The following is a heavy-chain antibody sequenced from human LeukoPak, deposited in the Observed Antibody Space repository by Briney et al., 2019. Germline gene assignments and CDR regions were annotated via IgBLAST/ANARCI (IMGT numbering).Heavy chain of an antibody. V-gene: IGHV4-30-4*01. Sequence: PSETLSLTCTVSGASIRSGDYYWSWIRQPPGTGLEWIGYIYDSGSTYYNPSLKSRITISVDTSENRFSLKLSSVTATDTAVYYCARDCSGGSCYGVFDIWGQGTMVTVSS. D-gene: IGHD2-15*01. CDR2: IYDSGST. CDR1: GASIRSGDYY. J-gene: IGHJ3*02. CDR3: ARDCSGGSCYGVFDI.